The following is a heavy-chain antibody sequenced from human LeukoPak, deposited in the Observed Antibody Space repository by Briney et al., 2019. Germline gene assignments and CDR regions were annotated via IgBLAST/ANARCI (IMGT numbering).Heavy chain of an antibody. Sequence: SETLSLTCAVYGGSFSGYYWSWIRRPPGKGLEWIGYIYYNGNTNYSPSLKSRVTMSVDTSKNLFSLKVSSVTAADTAVYYCARGRSNYYGMDVWGQGTTVTVSS. D-gene: IGHD1-26*01. V-gene: IGHV4-59*01. CDR2: IYYNGNT. CDR3: ARGRSNYYGMDV. CDR1: GGSFSGYY. J-gene: IGHJ6*02.